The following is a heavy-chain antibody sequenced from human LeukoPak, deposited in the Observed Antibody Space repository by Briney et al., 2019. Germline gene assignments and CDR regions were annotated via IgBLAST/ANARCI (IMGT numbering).Heavy chain of an antibody. J-gene: IGHJ4*02. CDR1: GGTFSSYA. D-gene: IGHD1-26*01. CDR2: IIPIFGTA. Sequence: ASVKVSCKASGGTFSSYAINWVRQAPGQGLEWVGRIIPIFGTANYAQKFQGRVTITTDESTSTAYMELSSLRSEDTAVYYCATEELRYFDYWGQGTLVTVSS. CDR3: ATEELRYFDY. V-gene: IGHV1-69*05.